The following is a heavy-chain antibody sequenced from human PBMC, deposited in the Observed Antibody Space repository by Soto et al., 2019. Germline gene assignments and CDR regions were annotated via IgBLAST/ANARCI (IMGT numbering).Heavy chain of an antibody. CDR3: VRHAQWIIRAY. D-gene: IGHD5-12*01. CDR1: GGSFSGYY. Sequence: PSETLSLTCAVYGGSFSGYYWSWIRQPPGKGLEWIGEINHSGSTNYNPSLKSRVTISVDTSKNQFSLKLNSVTAADTAVYYCVRHAQWIIRAYWGQGSLVTVSS. J-gene: IGHJ4*02. V-gene: IGHV4-34*01. CDR2: INHSGST.